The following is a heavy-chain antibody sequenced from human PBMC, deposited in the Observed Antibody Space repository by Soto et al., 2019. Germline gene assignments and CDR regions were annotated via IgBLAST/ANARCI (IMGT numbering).Heavy chain of an antibody. Sequence: PGGSLRLSCAASGFTFSTYWMHWVRQIPGKGLEWVSRVKSDGSTYYADPVKGRFTISRYNAWNTVYLQMNRLRAEDTALYYCARGLKNYYGMDVWGQGTTVTVSS. CDR3: ARGLKNYYGMDV. CDR2: VKSDGST. CDR1: GFTFSTYW. J-gene: IGHJ6*02. V-gene: IGHV3-74*01.